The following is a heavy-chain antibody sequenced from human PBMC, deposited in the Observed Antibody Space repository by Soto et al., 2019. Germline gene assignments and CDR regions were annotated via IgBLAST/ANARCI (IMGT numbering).Heavy chain of an antibody. CDR1: GYTFTGYS. J-gene: IGHJ4*02. CDR3: AKDSSWADY. CDR2: INTGNGDT. D-gene: IGHD6-13*01. V-gene: IGHV1-3*04. Sequence: GASVMVSCKASGYTFTGYSIHWVRQAPGQRLEWMGWINTGNGDTKSSQNFQGRVTFTRDTSASTAYMELSSLRSEDTAVYYCAKDSSWADYWGQGTLVTVSS.